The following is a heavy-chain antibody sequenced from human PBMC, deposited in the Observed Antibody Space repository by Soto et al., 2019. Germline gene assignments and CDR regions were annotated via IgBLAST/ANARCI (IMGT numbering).Heavy chain of an antibody. CDR1: GFTFSTYG. CDR3: AKELGRYCSGGGCYYFDY. Sequence: QVQLVESGGGVVQPGRSLRLSCAASGFTFSTYGMHWVRQAPGKGLEWVAVISYDGSNKYCADSVKGRFTISRDNSKNTLFLQMNSLTAEDTAVYYCAKELGRYCSGGGCYYFDYWAREPWSPSPQ. D-gene: IGHD2-15*01. V-gene: IGHV3-30*18. J-gene: IGHJ4*02. CDR2: ISYDGSNK.